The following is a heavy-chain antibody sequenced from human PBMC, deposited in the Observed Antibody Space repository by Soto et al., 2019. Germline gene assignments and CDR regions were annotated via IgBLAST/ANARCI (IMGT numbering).Heavy chain of an antibody. V-gene: IGHV3-66*01. CDR2: IYSGGST. CDR3: ARSLYYDSSGYPSSDAFDI. CDR1: GFTVSSNY. D-gene: IGHD3-22*01. Sequence: GGSLRLSCAASGFTVSSNYMSWVRQAPGKGLEWVSVIYSGGSTYYADSVKGRFTISRDNSKNTLYLQMNSLRAEDTAVYYCARSLYYDSSGYPSSDAFDIWGQGTMVTVSS. J-gene: IGHJ3*02.